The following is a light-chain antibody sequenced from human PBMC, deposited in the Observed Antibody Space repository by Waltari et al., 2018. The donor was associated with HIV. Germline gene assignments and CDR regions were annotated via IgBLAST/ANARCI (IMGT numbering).Light chain of an antibody. V-gene: IGKV3-15*01. J-gene: IGKJ1*01. CDR2: AAS. CDR1: QSVSSN. Sequence: EVDVTQSPVTLSVSPGERATISCRASQSVSSNLAWYLQKPGQAPRRIIYAASSRATGVPARFSGSGSETEFTLTISNLQSEDVAVYYCQQDIRGPWTFGQGTTVDIK. CDR3: QQDIRGPWT.